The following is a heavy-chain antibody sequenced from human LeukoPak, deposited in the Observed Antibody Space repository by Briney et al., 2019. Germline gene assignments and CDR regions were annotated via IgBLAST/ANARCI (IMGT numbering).Heavy chain of an antibody. CDR3: ARDSTMMSAFDI. CDR2: ISGSGGST. V-gene: IGHV3-23*01. J-gene: IGHJ3*02. CDR1: GFTFSSYA. Sequence: PGGSLRLSCAASGFTFSSYAMSWVRQAPGKGLEWVSAISGSGGSTYYADSVKGRFTISRDNSKNTPYLQMNSLRAEDTAVYYCARDSTMMSAFDIWGQGTMVTVSS. D-gene: IGHD3-22*01.